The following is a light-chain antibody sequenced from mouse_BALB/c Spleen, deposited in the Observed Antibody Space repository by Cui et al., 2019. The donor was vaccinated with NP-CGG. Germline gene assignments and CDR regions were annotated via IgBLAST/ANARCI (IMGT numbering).Light chain of an antibody. CDR1: TGAVTTSNY. J-gene: IGLJ1*01. CDR3: ALWYSNHWV. CDR2: GTN. Sequence: QAVLPRESALTTSPGEAVTLTCHSSTGAVTTSNYANWVQEKPDHLFTGLIGGTNNRPPGVPARFSGSLIGDKAALTITGAQTEDEAIYFCALWYSNHWVFGGGTKLTVL. V-gene: IGLV1*01.